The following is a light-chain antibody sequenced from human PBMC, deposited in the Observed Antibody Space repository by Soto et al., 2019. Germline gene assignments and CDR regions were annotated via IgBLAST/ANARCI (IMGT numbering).Light chain of an antibody. CDR1: SSNIGNKY. V-gene: IGLV1-51*02. J-gene: IGLJ2*01. CDR2: ENN. Sequence: QSVLTQPPSVSAALGQRVTISCSGSSSNIGNKYVSWYQELPGTAPKLLIHENNKRPSGIPDRFSGSKSGTSATLDITGLQTGDEADYYCGTWDSSLNGGVFGGGTKLTVL. CDR3: GTWDSSLNGGV.